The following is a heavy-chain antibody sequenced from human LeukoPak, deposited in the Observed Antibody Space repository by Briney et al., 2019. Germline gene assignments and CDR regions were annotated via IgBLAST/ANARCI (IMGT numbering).Heavy chain of an antibody. J-gene: IGHJ3*02. CDR3: ASGYSSSWDAFDI. Sequence: SETLSLTCTLAGGSISSYYWSWIRQPPGKGLEWSRYIYYSGSTNYNPSLKSRVTISVDTSKSQFSLKLSSVTAADTAVYYCASGYSSSWDAFDIWGQGTMVTVSS. CDR2: IYYSGST. CDR1: GGSISSYY. D-gene: IGHD6-13*01. V-gene: IGHV4-59*01.